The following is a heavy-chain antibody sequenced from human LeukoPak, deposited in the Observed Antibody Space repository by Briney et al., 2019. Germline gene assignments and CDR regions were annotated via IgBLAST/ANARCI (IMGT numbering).Heavy chain of an antibody. V-gene: IGHV3-23*01. CDR2: ISGSGGST. Sequence: GGSLRLSCAASGFTFSSYAMSWVRQAPGKGLECVSAISGSGGSTYYADSVKGRFTISRDNSKNTLYLQMNSLRAEDTAVYCCAKDRNYYGSGSCFDYWGQGTLVTVSS. CDR1: GFTFSSYA. J-gene: IGHJ4*02. D-gene: IGHD3-10*01. CDR3: AKDRNYYGSGSCFDY.